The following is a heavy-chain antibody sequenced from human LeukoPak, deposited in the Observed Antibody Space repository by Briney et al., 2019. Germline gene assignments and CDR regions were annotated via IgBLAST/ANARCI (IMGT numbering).Heavy chain of an antibody. Sequence: ETLSLXXTVSGGXIRSYYWSWIRQPPGKALEWIGYIYYSGSTNYNPSLKSRVTISVDTSKNQFSLKLSSVTAADTAVYYCARSYDSSGYYYAFDIWGQGTMVTVSS. CDR1: GGXIRSYY. D-gene: IGHD3-22*01. CDR3: ARSYDSSGYYYAFDI. V-gene: IGHV4-59*01. CDR2: IYYSGST. J-gene: IGHJ3*02.